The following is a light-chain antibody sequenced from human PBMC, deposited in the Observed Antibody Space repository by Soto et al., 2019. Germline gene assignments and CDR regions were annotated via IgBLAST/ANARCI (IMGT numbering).Light chain of an antibody. CDR1: HSVSSSY. CDR3: QNYWSSCT. CDR2: SAS. J-gene: IGKJ1*01. V-gene: IGKV3-20*01. Sequence: EIVITPSPATLSVSPGERATLSCRVGHSVSSSYLAWYQQKPGQAPRLLIYSASNRATCIPDRVSGSGSGIAFTLTIRRLEPDAFEVYYCQNYWSSCTFGQGTKVDIK.